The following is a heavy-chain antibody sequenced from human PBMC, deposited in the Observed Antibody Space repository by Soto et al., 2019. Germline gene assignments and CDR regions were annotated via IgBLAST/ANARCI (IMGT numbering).Heavy chain of an antibody. J-gene: IGHJ4*02. D-gene: IGHD3-10*01. CDR3: AKDRVRSVGHFSFGSGSDDFEY. Sequence: QVQLVQSGAEVKKPGASVKVSCKASGYTFTAYAIHWVRQAPGHRLQWMGWINAGNGNTKYSQNFQGTVTITRDTSASTAYMELSSLTSEHTAVYYCAKDRVRSVGHFSFGSGSDDFEYWGQGTLVTVPS. CDR1: GYTFTAYA. V-gene: IGHV1-3*01. CDR2: INAGNGNT.